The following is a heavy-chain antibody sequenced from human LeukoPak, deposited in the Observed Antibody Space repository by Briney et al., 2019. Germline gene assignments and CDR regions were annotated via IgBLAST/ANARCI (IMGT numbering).Heavy chain of an antibody. CDR2: IYLGDSDT. Sequence: GESLKISCKGSGFSFTSYWIGWVRQMPGKGLEWMGFIYLGDSDTRYSPSFRGEVTISADKSISTAYLQWSSLKASDTAMYYCARRAGGLKNDAFDIWGQGTMVTVSS. J-gene: IGHJ3*02. CDR3: ARRAGGLKNDAFDI. CDR1: GFSFTSYW. V-gene: IGHV5-51*01. D-gene: IGHD2-15*01.